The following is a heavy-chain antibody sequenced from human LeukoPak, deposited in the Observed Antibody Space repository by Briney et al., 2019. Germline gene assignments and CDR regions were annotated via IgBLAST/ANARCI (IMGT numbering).Heavy chain of an antibody. CDR1: GGSISNNIYY. J-gene: IGHJ4*02. CDR2: IYYSGST. CDR3: ARTGYSSSYYKFRFDY. D-gene: IGHD6-13*01. Sequence: PSGTLSLTCSVSGGSISNNIYYWGWIRQPPGKGLEWIGNIYYSGSTYYNPSLKSRVIISVDTSKNQFSLKMSSVTAADTAVYYCARTGYSSSYYKFRFDYWGQGTLVTVSS. V-gene: IGHV4-39*07.